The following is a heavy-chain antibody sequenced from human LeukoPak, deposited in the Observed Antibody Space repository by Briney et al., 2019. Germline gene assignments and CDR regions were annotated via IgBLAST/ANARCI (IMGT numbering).Heavy chain of an antibody. CDR1: GGSISSGSYY. J-gene: IGHJ4*02. V-gene: IGHV4-61*02. Sequence: SQTLSLTCTVSGGSISSGSYYWSWIRQPAGKGLEWIGRIYTSGSTNYNPSLKSRVTISVDTSKNQFSLKLSSVTAADTAVYYCARSGHYDILTGLLYFDYWGQGTLVTVSS. CDR2: IYTSGST. CDR3: ARSGHYDILTGLLYFDY. D-gene: IGHD3-9*01.